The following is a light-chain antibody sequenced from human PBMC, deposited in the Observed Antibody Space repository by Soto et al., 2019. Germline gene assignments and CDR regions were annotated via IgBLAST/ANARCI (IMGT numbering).Light chain of an antibody. CDR1: QSISSY. V-gene: IGKV1-39*01. J-gene: IGKJ2*01. CDR2: AAS. Sequence: DLQMTQSPSSLSASVGDRVTITFRSSQSISSYLNWYQQKPGKAPKLLIYAASSLQSGVPSRFSGSGSGTDFTLTISSLQHEDFATYYCQQSYSTPYTFGQGTKVDIK. CDR3: QQSYSTPYT.